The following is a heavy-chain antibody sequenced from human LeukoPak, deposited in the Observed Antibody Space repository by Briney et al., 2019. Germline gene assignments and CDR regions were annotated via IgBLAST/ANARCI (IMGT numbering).Heavy chain of an antibody. CDR3: ARRGTIDSGRPWN. D-gene: IGHD1-26*01. Sequence: SETLPLTCTVSNGSINTYYWGWIRQPPGKGLEWIGCMHYSGNTYYNPSLRSRVTISVDTSENQFSLKVRSVTAADTAVYYCARRGTIDSGRPWNWGQGTLVTVSS. V-gene: IGHV4-39*01. J-gene: IGHJ4*02. CDR2: MHYSGNT. CDR1: NGSINTYY.